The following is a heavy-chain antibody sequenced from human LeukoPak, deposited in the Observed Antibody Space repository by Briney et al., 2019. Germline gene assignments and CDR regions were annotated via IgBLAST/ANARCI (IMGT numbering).Heavy chain of an antibody. Sequence: ASETLSLTCTVSGGSISGYYWSWIRQPPGKGLEWIGEINHSGSTNYNPSLKSRVTISVDTSKNQFSLKLSSVTAADTAVYYCARQGPAGPPYYYYMDVWGKGTTVTVSS. CDR3: ARQGPAGPPYYYYMDV. CDR1: GGSISGYY. V-gene: IGHV4-34*01. J-gene: IGHJ6*03. CDR2: INHSGST.